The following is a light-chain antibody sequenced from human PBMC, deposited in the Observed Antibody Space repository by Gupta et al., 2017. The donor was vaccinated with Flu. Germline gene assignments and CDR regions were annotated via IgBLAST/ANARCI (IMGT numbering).Light chain of an antibody. CDR2: KTN. CDR1: GSVSSSHY. CDR3: VLYLGHYFPGV. V-gene: IGLV8-61*01. J-gene: IGLJ3*02. Sequence: GSVSSSHYPSWYQQTPGQAPRTLIYKTNTRLSGVPDRFSGSILGNKAALTITGAQADDESDYYCVLYLGHYFPGVFGGGTKLTVL.